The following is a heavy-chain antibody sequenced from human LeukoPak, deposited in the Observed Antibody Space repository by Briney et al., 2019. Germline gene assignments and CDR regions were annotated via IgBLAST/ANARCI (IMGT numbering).Heavy chain of an antibody. CDR2: INTFGNYI. V-gene: IGHV3-21*01. J-gene: IGHJ4*02. CDR1: GFTFSTYS. CDR3: ARDPHIVIEPSARVYFLDS. Sequence: NPGGALRLSCAASGFTFSTYSMNWVRQAPGKGLEWVSSINTFGNYIYYADSLKGRFTISRDNAKNSLYLQLNSLRAEDTAIYYCARDPHIVIEPSARVYFLDSWGQGTLVTVSS. D-gene: IGHD2-2*01.